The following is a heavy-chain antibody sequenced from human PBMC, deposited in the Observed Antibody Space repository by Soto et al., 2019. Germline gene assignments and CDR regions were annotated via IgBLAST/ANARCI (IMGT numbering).Heavy chain of an antibody. CDR1: GYKVSTWHNFTSYW. CDR3: TRLQAAAGDNDLTFDY. J-gene: IGHJ4*02. Sequence: GESLKISCMGSGYKVSTWHNFTSYWIAWVRQMPGEGLEWMGIIYPGDSDTRYSPSFQGQVTISADKSINSVYLQWSSLKASDTATYYCTRLQAAAGDNDLTFDYWGQGTLVTVSS. V-gene: IGHV5-51*01. D-gene: IGHD6-13*01. CDR2: IYPGDSDT.